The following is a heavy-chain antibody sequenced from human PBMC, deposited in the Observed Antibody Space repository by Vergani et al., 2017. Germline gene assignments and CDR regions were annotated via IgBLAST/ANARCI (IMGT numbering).Heavy chain of an antibody. Sequence: QVQLVQSGAEVKKPGASVKVSCKASGYTFTSYYMHWVRQAPGQGLEWRGIINPSGGSTNYAQKFQSRVTMTSDTSTRTVYMELSSLRSEDTAVYYCARALGRSEGGDYLYYYGMDVWGQGTTVTVSS. CDR2: INPSGGST. V-gene: IGHV1-46*01. J-gene: IGHJ6*02. CDR1: GYTFTSYY. CDR3: ARALGRSEGGDYLYYYGMDV. D-gene: IGHD4-17*01.